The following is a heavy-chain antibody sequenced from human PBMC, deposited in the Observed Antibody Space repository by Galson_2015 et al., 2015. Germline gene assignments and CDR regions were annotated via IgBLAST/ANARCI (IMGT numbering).Heavy chain of an antibody. V-gene: IGHV1-46*01. CDR1: GYTFTSYC. CDR2: INPSGGST. J-gene: IGHJ2*01. Sequence: SVKVSCKASGYTFTSYCMHWVRQAPGQGLEWMGIINPSGGSTSYAQKFQGRVTMTRDTSTSTVYMELSSLRSEDTAVYYCARVGSGSYYNAFFWYFDLWGRGTLVTVSS. CDR3: ARVGSGSYYNAFFWYFDL. D-gene: IGHD3-10*01.